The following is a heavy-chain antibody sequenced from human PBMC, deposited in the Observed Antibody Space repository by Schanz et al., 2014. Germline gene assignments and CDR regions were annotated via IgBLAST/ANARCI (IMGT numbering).Heavy chain of an antibody. D-gene: IGHD6-13*01. CDR2: IIPILGIA. CDR1: GGTFSSYT. V-gene: IGHV1-69*02. CDR3: ASSGAGYSSSWDFDY. J-gene: IGHJ4*02. Sequence: QVQVVQSGPEVKKPGSSVKVSCKASGGTFSSYTISWVRQAPGQGLEWMGRIIPILGIANYAQNFQGRVTITADKSTSTAYMELTSLRSEDTAVYYCASSGAGYSSSWDFDYWGQGTLVTVSS.